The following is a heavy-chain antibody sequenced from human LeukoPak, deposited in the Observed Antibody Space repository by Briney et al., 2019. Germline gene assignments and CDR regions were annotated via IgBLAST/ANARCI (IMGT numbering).Heavy chain of an antibody. J-gene: IGHJ4*02. CDR1: GFSFSSYG. CDR3: AKEDTTMAKGVDY. D-gene: IGHD5-18*01. Sequence: GGSLRLSCAASGFSFSSYGMHRVRQAPGKGLEWVAFIRYDGSNKYYADFVKGRFTISRDNSKNTLYLQMNSLRAEDTALYYCAKEDTTMAKGVDYWGQGTLVTVSS. CDR2: IRYDGSNK. V-gene: IGHV3-30*02.